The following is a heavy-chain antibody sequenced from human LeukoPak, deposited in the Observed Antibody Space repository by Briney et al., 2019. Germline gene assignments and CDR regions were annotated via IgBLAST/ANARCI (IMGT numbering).Heavy chain of an antibody. J-gene: IGHJ6*02. V-gene: IGHV4-39*01. D-gene: IGHD6-13*01. CDR1: GGSISNNDYY. Sequence: PSETLSLTCTVSGGSISNNDYYWGWIRQPPGKGLEWIGSIYYSGSTYYNPSLKSRVTISVDTSKNQFSLKLSSVTAADTAVYYCARLLTIAAAGREAPPEDYYYYGMDVWGQGTTVTVSS. CDR2: IYYSGST. CDR3: ARLLTIAAAGREAPPEDYYYYGMDV.